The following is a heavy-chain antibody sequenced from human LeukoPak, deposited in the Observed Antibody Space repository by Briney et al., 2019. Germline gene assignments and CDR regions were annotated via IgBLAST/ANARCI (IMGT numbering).Heavy chain of an antibody. CDR2: INHSGST. Sequence: SETLSLTCAVYGGSFSGYYWNWIRQPPGKGLEWIGEINHSGSTNYNPSLNSRVTISVDTSKNDFSLKLCSVTAADTAVYFCAKKTEYDILTGYYNERYFDYWGQGTLVTVSS. CDR3: AKKTEYDILTGYYNERYFDY. J-gene: IGHJ4*02. V-gene: IGHV4-34*01. CDR1: GGSFSGYY. D-gene: IGHD3-9*01.